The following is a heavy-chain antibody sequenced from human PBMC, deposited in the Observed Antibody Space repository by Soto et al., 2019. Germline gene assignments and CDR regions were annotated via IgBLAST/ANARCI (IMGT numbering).Heavy chain of an antibody. J-gene: IGHJ4*02. D-gene: IGHD4-4*01. CDR3: ARERHSNYDY. V-gene: IGHV4-59*01. CDR2: IYYSGST. CDR1: GGSISSYY. Sequence: SETLSLTCTVSGGSISSYYWSWIRQPPGKGLEWIGYIYYSGSTNYNPSLKSRVTITVDTSKNQFSLKLSSVTAADTAVYYCARERHSNYDYWGQGTLVTVSS.